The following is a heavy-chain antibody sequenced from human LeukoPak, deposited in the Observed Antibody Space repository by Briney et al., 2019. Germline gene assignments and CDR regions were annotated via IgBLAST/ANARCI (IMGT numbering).Heavy chain of an antibody. Sequence: GGSLRLSCAASGFTFSKSAMSWVRQAPGKGLEWVSAISGSGGSTYYADSVKGRFTISRDNSRTTLYLQMNSLRAEDTAVYYCAKRGTYYYGSGSFYGYYYYGMDVWGKGTTVTVSS. CDR2: ISGSGGST. D-gene: IGHD3-10*01. CDR1: GFTFSKSA. J-gene: IGHJ6*04. V-gene: IGHV3-23*01. CDR3: AKRGTYYYGSGSFYGYYYYGMDV.